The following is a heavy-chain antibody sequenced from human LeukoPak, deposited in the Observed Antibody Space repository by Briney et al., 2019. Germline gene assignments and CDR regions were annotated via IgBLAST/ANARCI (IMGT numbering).Heavy chain of an antibody. CDR3: ASRKVRHWYFDL. V-gene: IGHV4-31*03. CDR1: GGSISSGGYY. D-gene: IGHD2-2*01. J-gene: IGHJ2*01. CDR2: IYYSGST. Sequence: TSQTPSLTCTVSGGSISSGGYYWSWIRQHPGKGLEWIGYIYYSGSTYYNPSLKSRVTISVDTSKNQFSLKLSSVTAADTAVYYCASRKVRHWYFDLWGRGTLVTVSS.